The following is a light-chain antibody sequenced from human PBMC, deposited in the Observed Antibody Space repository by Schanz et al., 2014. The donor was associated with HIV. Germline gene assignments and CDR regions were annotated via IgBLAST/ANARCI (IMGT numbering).Light chain of an antibody. CDR1: RSVRSN. CDR3: QQRSNWPS. V-gene: IGKV3-15*01. Sequence: EIVMTQSPATLSVSPGESATLSCRASRSVRSNLAWYQQMPGQSPRLLIWDASTRATGIPARFSGSGSGTEFTLTISSLQSEDFAVYYCQQRSNWPSFGPGTKVDIK. CDR2: DAS. J-gene: IGKJ3*01.